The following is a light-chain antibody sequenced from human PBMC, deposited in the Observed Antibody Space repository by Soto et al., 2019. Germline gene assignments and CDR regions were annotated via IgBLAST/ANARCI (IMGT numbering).Light chain of an antibody. CDR3: HSYTSRSTYV. Sequence: QSALTQPPSVSGSPGQSVTISCTGTISDAGFYARVAWYQQSPGAAPKLLIYDVSNRPSGVPDRFSGSQSGTTASLTISGLQPEDEADYYCHSYTSRSTYVFGTGTKLTVL. J-gene: IGLJ1*01. CDR1: ISDAGFYAR. V-gene: IGLV2-18*02. CDR2: DVS.